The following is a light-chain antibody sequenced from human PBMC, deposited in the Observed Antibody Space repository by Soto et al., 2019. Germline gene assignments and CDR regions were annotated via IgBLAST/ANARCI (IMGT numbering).Light chain of an antibody. V-gene: IGLV2-14*03. J-gene: IGLJ1*01. CDR3: SSYTTSSTYV. CDR2: DVS. CDR1: SSDVGGYSY. Sequence: ALTQPASVSGSPGQSITISCTGTSSDVGGYSYISWYQHNPGRAPKLVIYDVSNRPSGVSDRFSGSKSGNTASLTISRLQAEDEADYYCSSYTTSSTYVFGSGTKVTVL.